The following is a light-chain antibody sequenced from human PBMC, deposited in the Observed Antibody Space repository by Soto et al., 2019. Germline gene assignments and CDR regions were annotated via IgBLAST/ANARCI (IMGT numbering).Light chain of an antibody. CDR3: STWDDSLNGPV. CDR2: GDN. J-gene: IGLJ3*02. Sequence: QSVLTQPPSASGTPGQRVTISCSGSSSNVGTNTVNWYLQLPGTAPKLLIYGDNQRPSGVPDRFSGSQSGTSASLAISGLQSEDEADYYCSTWDDSLNGPVFGGGTKVTVL. CDR1: SSNVGTNT. V-gene: IGLV1-44*01.